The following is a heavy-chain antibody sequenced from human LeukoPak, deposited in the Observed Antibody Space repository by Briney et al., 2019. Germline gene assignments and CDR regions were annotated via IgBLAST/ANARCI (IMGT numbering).Heavy chain of an antibody. CDR2: INQGESEK. D-gene: IGHD3-22*01. V-gene: IGHV3-7*01. J-gene: IGHJ4*02. Sequence: GGSLRLSCAASGFTFSRFWMSWVRQAPGKGLEWVANINQGESEKYYMDSVKGRFTISRDNAKNSLYLQMNSLRAEDTAVYYCAKADMDYYDSGGYCHYWGQGTLVTVSS. CDR1: GFTFSRFW. CDR3: AKADMDYYDSGGYCHY.